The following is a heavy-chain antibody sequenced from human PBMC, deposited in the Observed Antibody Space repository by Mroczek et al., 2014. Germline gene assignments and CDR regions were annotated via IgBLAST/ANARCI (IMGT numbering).Heavy chain of an antibody. Sequence: ESGGGLVQPGRSLRLSCAASGFTFDDYAMHWVRQAPGKGLEWVSGISWNSGSIGYADSVKGRFTISRDNAKNSLYLQMNSLRAEDTALYYCAKGQSPSSTSGYFDYVGQGTLVTVSS. CDR2: ISWNSGSI. V-gene: IGHV3-9*01. J-gene: IGHJ4*02. D-gene: IGHD2-2*01. CDR3: AKGQSPSSTSGYFDY. CDR1: GFTFDDYA.